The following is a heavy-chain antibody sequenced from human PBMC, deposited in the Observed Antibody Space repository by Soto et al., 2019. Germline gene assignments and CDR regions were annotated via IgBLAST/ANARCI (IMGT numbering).Heavy chain of an antibody. CDR1: GFTCSSYS. V-gene: IGHV3-21*01. D-gene: IGHD5-18*01. CDR2: ISSSSSYI. CDR3: ARDQDTSGTWGGHDYCYYCGMEV. Sequence: GGSLRRSCAASGFTCSSYSMNWVRQAPGEWLYWVSSISSSSSYIYYAYSVKGRFTISRDNAKNSLYLQMNSMRAEDTAVYCCARDQDTSGTWGGHDYCYYCGMEVWGQGTRVTVSS. J-gene: IGHJ6*02.